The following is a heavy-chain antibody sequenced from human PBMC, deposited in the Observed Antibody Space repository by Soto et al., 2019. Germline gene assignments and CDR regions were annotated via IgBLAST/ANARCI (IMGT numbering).Heavy chain of an antibody. CDR1: GFNLHDHA. D-gene: IGHD6-13*01. J-gene: IGHJ5*02. Sequence: GGSLRLSCVASGFNLHDHAMHWVRQAPGKGLEWVSAISGSGGSTYYADSVKGRFTISRDNSKNTLYLQMNSLRAEDTAVYYCAKDSPPTIAAAGYNWFDPWGQGTLVTVSS. CDR3: AKDSPPTIAAAGYNWFDP. V-gene: IGHV3-23*01. CDR2: ISGSGGST.